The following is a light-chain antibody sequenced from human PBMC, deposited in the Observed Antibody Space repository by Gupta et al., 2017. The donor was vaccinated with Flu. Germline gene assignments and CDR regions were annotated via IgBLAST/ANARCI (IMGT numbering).Light chain of an antibody. CDR2: KDS. CDR1: ALPKQY. J-gene: IGLJ2*01. V-gene: IGLV3-25*02. Sequence: SYELTPPPSVSVSPGQTARITCSGDALPKQYAYWYQQKPGQAPVLVIYKDSERPSGIPERFSGSSSGTTVTLTISGVQAEDEADYYCQSADSSGTSVFGGGTKLTVL. CDR3: QSADSSGTSV.